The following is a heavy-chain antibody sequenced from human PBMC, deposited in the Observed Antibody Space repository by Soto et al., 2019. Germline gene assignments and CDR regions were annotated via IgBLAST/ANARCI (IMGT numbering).Heavy chain of an antibody. D-gene: IGHD1-26*01. CDR2: IHSDGSST. CDR3: ARGARGAFHL. CDR1: GFTFSYYW. Sequence: EVQLVESGGGLVQPGESLRLSCAASGFTFSYYWMHWVRQAPGKGLVWVSRIHSDGSSTTYADSVKGRFTISRGNARNTLYLQMNSLRAEDTAVYYCARGARGAFHLWGQGTVVTVSS. V-gene: IGHV3-74*01. J-gene: IGHJ3*01.